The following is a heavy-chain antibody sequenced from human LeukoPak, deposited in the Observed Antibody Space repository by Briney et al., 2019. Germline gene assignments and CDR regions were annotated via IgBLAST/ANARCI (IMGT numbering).Heavy chain of an antibody. CDR1: GGSISSYY. J-gene: IGHJ5*02. Sequence: SETLSLTCTVSGGSISSYYWSWIRQPPGKGLEWIGYIYYSGSTNYNPSLKSRVTISVDTSKNQFSLKLSSVTAADTAVYYCARDRSSGYCSSTSCYTGRRSWFDPWGQGTLVTVSS. CDR2: IYYSGST. D-gene: IGHD2-2*02. V-gene: IGHV4-59*01. CDR3: ARDRSSGYCSSTSCYTGRRSWFDP.